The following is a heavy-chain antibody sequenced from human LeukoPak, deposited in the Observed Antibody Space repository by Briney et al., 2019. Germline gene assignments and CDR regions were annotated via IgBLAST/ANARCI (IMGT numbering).Heavy chain of an antibody. J-gene: IGHJ6*03. D-gene: IGHD1-1*01. V-gene: IGHV4-59*01. CDR2: IYYSGST. CDR1: GGSISGYY. CDR3: ARRTRTGATAGGNYYYYYMDV. Sequence: SETLSLTRTVSGGSISGYYWSWIRQPPGKGLEWIGYIYYSGSTNYNPSLKSRVTISVDTSKNQFSLKLSSVTAADTAVYYCARRTRTGATAGGNYYYYYMDVWGTGTTVTVSS.